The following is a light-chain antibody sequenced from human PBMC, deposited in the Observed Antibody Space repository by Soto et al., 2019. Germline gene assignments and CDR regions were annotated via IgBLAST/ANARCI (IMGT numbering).Light chain of an antibody. CDR2: WAS. Sequence: DIVMTQSPDSLAVSLGERATINCKSSQSVLYSSNNKNYLAWYQQKPGQPPKLLIYWASIRESGVPDRFSGSGSGTDFTLTISSLQAEDVAVYYCQQYYTTRRTFGQGTKLEIK. V-gene: IGKV4-1*01. J-gene: IGKJ2*02. CDR3: QQYYTTRRT. CDR1: QSVLYSSNNKNY.